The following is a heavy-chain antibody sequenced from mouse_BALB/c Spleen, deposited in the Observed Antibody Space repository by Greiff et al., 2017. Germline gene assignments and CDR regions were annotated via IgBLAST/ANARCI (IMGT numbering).Heavy chain of an antibody. CDR3: ACEVPIYDGYYPLNSIDY. Sequence: EVQLQQSGPELVKPGASVKMSCKASGYTFTSYVMHWVKQKPGQGLEWIGYINPYNDGTKYNEKFKGKATLTSDKSSSTAYMELSSLTSEDSAVYYWACEVPIYDGYYPLNSIDYGGQGTSVTVSS. CDR1: GYTFTSYV. J-gene: IGHJ4*01. V-gene: IGHV1-14*01. CDR2: INPYNDGT. D-gene: IGHD2-3*01.